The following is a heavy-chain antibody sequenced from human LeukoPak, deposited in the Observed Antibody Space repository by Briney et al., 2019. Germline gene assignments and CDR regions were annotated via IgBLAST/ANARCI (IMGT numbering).Heavy chain of an antibody. CDR1: GFTFSSYS. Sequence: PGGSLRLSCAASGFTFSSYSMNWVRQAPGKGLEWVSSISSSSSYIYYADSVKGRFTISRDNAKNSLYLQMNSLRVEDTAVYYCARSARDSEYTNMDYWGQGTLVTVSS. CDR2: ISSSSSYI. CDR3: ARSARDSEYTNMDY. V-gene: IGHV3-21*01. J-gene: IGHJ4*02. D-gene: IGHD5-18*01.